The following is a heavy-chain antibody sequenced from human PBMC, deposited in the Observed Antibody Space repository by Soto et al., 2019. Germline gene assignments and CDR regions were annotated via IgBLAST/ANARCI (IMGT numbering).Heavy chain of an antibody. V-gene: IGHV4-39*01. J-gene: IGHJ4*02. D-gene: IGHD3-3*01. Sequence: SETLSLTCTVSGGSISSSSYYWGWIRQPPGKGLEWIGSIYYSGSTYYNPSLKSRVTISVHTSKNQFSLKLSSVTAADTAGYYCASIRGITIFGGWRDYWGQGTLVTVSS. CDR2: IYYSGST. CDR1: GGSISSSSYY. CDR3: ASIRGITIFGGWRDY.